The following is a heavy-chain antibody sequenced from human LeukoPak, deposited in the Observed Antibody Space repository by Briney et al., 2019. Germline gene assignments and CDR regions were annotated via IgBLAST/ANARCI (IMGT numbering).Heavy chain of an antibody. D-gene: IGHD1-26*01. J-gene: IGHJ3*01. CDR3: ARDGEPFDV. Sequence: GGSLRLSCAASGFTFSSYAMSWVRQAPGKGLEWVANIKQDGSEKYYVDSVKGRFTISRDNAKNSLYLQLNSLRAEDTALYYCARDGEPFDVWGQGTMVTVSS. CDR1: GFTFSSYA. V-gene: IGHV3-7*01. CDR2: IKQDGSEK.